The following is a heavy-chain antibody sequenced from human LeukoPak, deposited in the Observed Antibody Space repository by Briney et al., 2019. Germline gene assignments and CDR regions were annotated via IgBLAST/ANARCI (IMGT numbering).Heavy chain of an antibody. Sequence: PGGSLRLSCAASGLTFSSYGMSWVRQAPGRGLEWVSAISTTGGTTYYADSVKGRFTISRDNSKNTLYLQMNRLRAEDTAVYYCAKDSRTTYDSSWLYYFDSWGQGTLVTVSS. D-gene: IGHD6-13*01. J-gene: IGHJ4*02. V-gene: IGHV3-23*01. CDR1: GLTFSSYG. CDR3: AKDSRTTYDSSWLYYFDS. CDR2: ISTTGGTT.